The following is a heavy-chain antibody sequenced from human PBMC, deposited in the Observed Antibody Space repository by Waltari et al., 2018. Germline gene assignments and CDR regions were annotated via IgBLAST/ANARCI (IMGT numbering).Heavy chain of an antibody. CDR2: IYSGGSST. CDR3: AKDQLGGFWSGPYFDY. CDR1: GFTFSSYA. Sequence: EVQLLESGGGLVQPGGSLRLSCAASGFTFSSYAMSGVCQAPGKGLEWVSVIYSGGSSTYYADSVKGRFTISRDNSKNTLYLQMNSLRAEDTAVYYCAKDQLGGFWSGPYFDYWGQGTLVTVSS. D-gene: IGHD3-3*01. J-gene: IGHJ4*02. V-gene: IGHV3-23*03.